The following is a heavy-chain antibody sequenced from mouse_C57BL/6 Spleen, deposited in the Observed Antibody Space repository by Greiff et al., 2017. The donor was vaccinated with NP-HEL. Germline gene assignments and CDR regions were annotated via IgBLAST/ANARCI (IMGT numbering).Heavy chain of an antibody. J-gene: IGHJ2*01. V-gene: IGHV1-61*01. Sequence: QVQLKQPGAELVRPGSSVKLSCKASGYTFTSYWMDWVKQRPGQGLEWIGNIYPSDSETHYNQKFKDKATLTVDKSSSTAYMQLSSLTSEDSAVYYCARGDAYYSNYFDYWGQGTTLTVSS. CDR1: GYTFTSYW. CDR2: IYPSDSET. D-gene: IGHD2-5*01. CDR3: ARGDAYYSNYFDY.